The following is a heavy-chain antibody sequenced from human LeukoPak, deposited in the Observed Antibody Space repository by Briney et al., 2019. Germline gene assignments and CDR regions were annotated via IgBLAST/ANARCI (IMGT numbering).Heavy chain of an antibody. CDR1: GFTFSSYA. D-gene: IGHD6-13*01. Sequence: GSLRLSCAASGFTFSSYAMHWVRQAPGKGLEYVSAISSNGGSTYYANSVKGRFTISRDNSKNTLYLQMGSLRAEDMAVYYCARGGSSSWFAWLDPWGQGTLVTVSS. CDR3: ARGGSSSWFAWLDP. CDR2: ISSNGGST. J-gene: IGHJ5*02. V-gene: IGHV3-64*01.